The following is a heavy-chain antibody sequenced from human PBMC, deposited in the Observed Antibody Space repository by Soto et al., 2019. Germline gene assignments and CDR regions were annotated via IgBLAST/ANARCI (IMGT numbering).Heavy chain of an antibody. V-gene: IGHV1-46*01. D-gene: IGHD3-3*02. J-gene: IGHJ6*02. CDR1: GYTFTSYY. CDR2: INPSGGST. CDR3: ASKGTLDYYYYGMDV. Sequence: GXSVKVSCKASGYTFTSYYMHWVRQAPGQGLEWMGIINPSGGSTSYAQKFQGRVTMTRDTSTSTVYMELSSLRSEDTAVYYCASKGTLDYYYYGMDVWGQGTTVTVSS.